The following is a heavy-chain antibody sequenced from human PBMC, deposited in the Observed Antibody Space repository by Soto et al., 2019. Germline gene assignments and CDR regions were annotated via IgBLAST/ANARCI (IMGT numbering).Heavy chain of an antibody. Sequence: SETLSLTCTVSGGSISSSSYYWGWIRQPPGKGLEWIGSIYYSGSTYYNPSLKSRVTISVDTSKNQFSLKLSSVTAADTAVYYCARTHDFWSGAYVDYWGQRTLVTVSS. CDR3: ARTHDFWSGAYVDY. V-gene: IGHV4-39*01. CDR2: IYYSGST. D-gene: IGHD3-3*01. J-gene: IGHJ4*02. CDR1: GGSISSSSYY.